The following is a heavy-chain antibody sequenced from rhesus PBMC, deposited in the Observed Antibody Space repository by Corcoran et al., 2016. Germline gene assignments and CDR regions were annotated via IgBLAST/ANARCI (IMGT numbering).Heavy chain of an antibody. CDR1: GFTFSSYG. D-gene: IGHD6-13*01. V-gene: IGHV3S5*01. CDR2: INSRGGST. Sequence: EVQLVETGGGLVQPGGSLKLSCAASGFTFSSYGMSWGCQAPGKGLEWVSAINSRGGSTFYADSVKSQFTISRDNSKTTLSLQMNSLRAEDTAVYYCAKGSYSSWSVDYWGQGVLVTVSS. CDR3: AKGSYSSWSVDY. J-gene: IGHJ4*01.